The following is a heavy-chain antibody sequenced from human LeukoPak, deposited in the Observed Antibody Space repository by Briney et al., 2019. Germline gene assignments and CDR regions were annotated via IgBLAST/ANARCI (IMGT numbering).Heavy chain of an antibody. D-gene: IGHD3-22*01. J-gene: IGHJ4*02. Sequence: ASVKVSCKASGYTFTSYGISWLRQAPGQGLEWMGWISAYNGNTNYAQKLQGRVTMNTDTSTSTAYMELRSLRSDDTAVYYCARDVKPYYYDSSGYYSDYWGQGTLVTVSS. CDR1: GYTFTSYG. V-gene: IGHV1-18*01. CDR3: ARDVKPYYYDSSGYYSDY. CDR2: ISAYNGNT.